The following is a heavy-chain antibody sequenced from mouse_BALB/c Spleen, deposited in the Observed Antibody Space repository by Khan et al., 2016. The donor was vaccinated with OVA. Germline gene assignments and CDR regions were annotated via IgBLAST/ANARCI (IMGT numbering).Heavy chain of an antibody. Sequence: QVQLQQSGAELVRPGASVKLSCKTSGYILTSYWTYWVKQRFGQGPQWIARNHPGTGSTYSNQKFKGKAPLTADKSSSSAYMQLSSLKSEGTAVYVCARDSGSNYYFDYWGQGTTLTVSS. CDR2: NHPGTGST. J-gene: IGHJ2*01. CDR3: ARDSGSNYYFDY. V-gene: IGHV1S132*01. D-gene: IGHD1-1*01. CDR1: GYILTSYW.